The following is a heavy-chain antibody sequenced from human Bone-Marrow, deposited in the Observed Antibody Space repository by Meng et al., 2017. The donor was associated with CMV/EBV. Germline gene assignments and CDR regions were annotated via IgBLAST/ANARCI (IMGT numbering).Heavy chain of an antibody. CDR3: VSNSFFALFDP. J-gene: IGHJ5*02. D-gene: IGHD3-16*01. Sequence: GESLKISCVGSGFSFSSYWMSWGRQAPGKGLEWVATIKPDGSEVHYVDSVKGRFTISRDNAKNSLYLQMDSLRAEDTAVYYCVSNSFFALFDPWGQGVLVTVSS. CDR2: IKPDGSEV. CDR1: GFSFSSYW. V-gene: IGHV3-7*01.